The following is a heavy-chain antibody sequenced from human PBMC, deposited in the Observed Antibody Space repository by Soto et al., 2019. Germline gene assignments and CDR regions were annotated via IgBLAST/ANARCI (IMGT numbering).Heavy chain of an antibody. CDR2: ILNDGSNR. Sequence: QVQLVESGGGVVQPGRSLRLSCAASEFTFSNYGMHWVRQAPGKGLEWVAVILNDGSNRYHADSVKDRFTISRDNSKNTLYLQINSLRAEDTAVYYCARDDEYSGNGMDVWGQGTPVTVS. J-gene: IGHJ6*02. V-gene: IGHV3-33*01. CDR3: ARDDEYSGNGMDV. D-gene: IGHD3-10*01. CDR1: EFTFSNYG.